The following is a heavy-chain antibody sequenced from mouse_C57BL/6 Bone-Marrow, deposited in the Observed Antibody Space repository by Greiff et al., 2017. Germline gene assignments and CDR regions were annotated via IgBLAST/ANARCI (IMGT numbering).Heavy chain of an antibody. CDR1: GYSITSGYY. V-gene: IGHV3-6*01. Sequence: DVQLQESGPGLVKPSQSLSLTCSVTGYSITSGYYWNWIRQFPGNKLEWMGYISYDGSNNYNPSLKNRISITRDTSKNQIFLKLNSVTTEDTATYYCAREGAGTDYWGQGTTLTVSS. CDR2: ISYDGSN. D-gene: IGHD4-1*01. J-gene: IGHJ2*01. CDR3: AREGAGTDY.